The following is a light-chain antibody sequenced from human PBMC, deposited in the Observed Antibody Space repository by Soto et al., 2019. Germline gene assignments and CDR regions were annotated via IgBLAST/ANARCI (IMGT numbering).Light chain of an antibody. CDR1: QNINSW. V-gene: IGKV1-5*03. CDR2: QAS. J-gene: IGKJ1*01. CDR3: QEYHRSWT. Sequence: DIQMTQSPSTLSASVGDRVTITCRASQNINSWLAWYQQKPGKAPNLLIYQASSLENGVPSRFSGSGSGTEFTLTIGCLQPDDFATYSCQEYHRSWTFGQGTTVDIK.